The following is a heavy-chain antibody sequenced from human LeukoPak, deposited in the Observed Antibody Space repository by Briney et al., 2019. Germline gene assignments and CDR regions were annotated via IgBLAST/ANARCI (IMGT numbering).Heavy chain of an antibody. D-gene: IGHD2-21*02. CDR2: ISGSGGST. J-gene: IGHJ1*01. CDR3: AKGGIVVVTAISAYFQH. V-gene: IGHV3-23*01. CDR1: GFTFSSYA. Sequence: GGSLRLSCAASGFTFSSYAMSWVRQAPGKGLEWVSDISGSGGSTYYADSVKGRFTISRDNSKNTLYLQMNSLRAEDTAVYYCAKGGIVVVTAISAYFQHWGQGTLVTVSS.